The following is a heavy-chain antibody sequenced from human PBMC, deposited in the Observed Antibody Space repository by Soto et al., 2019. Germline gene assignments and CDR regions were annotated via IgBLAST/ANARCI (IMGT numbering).Heavy chain of an antibody. V-gene: IGHV3-9*01. CDR2: VSANSDYI. D-gene: IGHD4-17*01. J-gene: IGHJ4*02. Sequence: EVQLVESGGGLVQPGRSLRLSCVASGFRFGDYAMHWVRQAPGKGLEWVSGVSANSDYIAYADSVKGRFTISRDNAKDFLYLQMTRLGTEDTAFYYCAKGFSYGYYRYYFDYWGQGTLVTVSS. CDR1: GFRFGDYA. CDR3: AKGFSYGYYRYYFDY.